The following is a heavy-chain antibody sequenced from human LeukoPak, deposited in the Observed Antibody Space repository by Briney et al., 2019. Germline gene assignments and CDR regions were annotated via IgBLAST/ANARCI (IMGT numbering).Heavy chain of an antibody. CDR3: AKDKDARVVESYFDY. D-gene: IGHD2-15*01. J-gene: IGHJ4*02. CDR1: GFTFSSYA. Sequence: GGSLRLSCAASGFTFSSYAMSWVRQAPGKGLEWVSAISGSGGSTYYADSVKGRFTISRDNSKNTRYLQMNSLRAEDTAVYYCAKDKDARVVESYFDYWGQGTLVTVSS. CDR2: ISGSGGST. V-gene: IGHV3-23*01.